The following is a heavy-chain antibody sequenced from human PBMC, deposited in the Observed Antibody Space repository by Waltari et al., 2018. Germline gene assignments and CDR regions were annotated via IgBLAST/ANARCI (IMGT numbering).Heavy chain of an antibody. Sequence: QVQLQESGPGLLKPSETLSLTCAVSGYSISGYFWGWIRQPPGKGLEWIGSIYHRGRTYYNPSLKSLVTMSVDTSKNQFSLKLSSVTAADTAVYYCARNSGNYSFLYWGQGTLVTVSS. J-gene: IGHJ4*02. CDR2: IYHRGRT. V-gene: IGHV4-38-2*01. CDR3: ARNSGNYSFLY. D-gene: IGHD1-26*01. CDR1: GYSISGYF.